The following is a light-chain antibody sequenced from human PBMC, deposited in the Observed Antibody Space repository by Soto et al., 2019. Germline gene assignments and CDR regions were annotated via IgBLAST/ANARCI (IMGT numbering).Light chain of an antibody. V-gene: IGKV4-1*01. CDR3: QEYYSTPLA. Sequence: IVMTQSPDSLAVSLGERGTINCKSSQSVLYSSNNRNYLAWYQQKPGQPPKLLIYWASTRESGVPDRFSGSGSGTDFTLTISSLQAEDVAVYYCQEYYSTPLAFGGGTKVEIK. CDR2: WAS. CDR1: QSVLYSSNNRNY. J-gene: IGKJ4*02.